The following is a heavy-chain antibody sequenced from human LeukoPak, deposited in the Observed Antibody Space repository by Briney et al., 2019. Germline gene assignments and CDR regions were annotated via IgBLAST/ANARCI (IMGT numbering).Heavy chain of an antibody. V-gene: IGHV4-30-4*02. D-gene: IGHD3-16*01. CDR3: ARMGRAGGFDY. CDR2: IYYSGST. CDR1: GGSISSGDYY. Sequence: PSETLSLTCTVSGGSISSGDYYWSWIRQPPGKGLEWIGYIYYSGSTYYNPSLKSRVTISVDTSKNQFSLKLSSVTAADTAVYYCARMGRAGGFDYWGQGTLVTVSS. J-gene: IGHJ4*02.